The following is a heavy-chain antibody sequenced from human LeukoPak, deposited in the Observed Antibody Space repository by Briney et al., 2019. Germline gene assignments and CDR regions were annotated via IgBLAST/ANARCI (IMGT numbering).Heavy chain of an antibody. CDR2: ISDSGSNI. CDR1: GFIFSDYY. J-gene: IGHJ4*02. D-gene: IGHD3-22*01. Sequence: GGSLRLSCAASGFIFSDYYMGWIRQAPGRGLEWVSYISDSGSNIYYTDSVKGRFTISRDNAKNSLYLQMNSLRAEDTAVYYCARDFPYYYDSSGYYAHNFDYWGQGTLVTVSS. V-gene: IGHV3-11*04. CDR3: ARDFPYYYDSSGYYAHNFDY.